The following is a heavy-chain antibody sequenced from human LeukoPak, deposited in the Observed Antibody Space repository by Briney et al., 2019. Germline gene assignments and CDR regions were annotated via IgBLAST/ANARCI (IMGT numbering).Heavy chain of an antibody. CDR3: ARAVVPAAIIDY. D-gene: IGHD2-2*02. J-gene: IGHJ4*02. CDR1: GGSISSYY. CDR2: IYYSGST. V-gene: IGHV4-59*01. Sequence: PSETLSLTCTVSGGSISSYYWSWIRQPPGKGLEWIGYIYYSGSTNYNPSLKSRVTISVDTSMNQFSLKLSSVTAADTAVYYCARAVVPAAIIDYWGQGTLVTVSS.